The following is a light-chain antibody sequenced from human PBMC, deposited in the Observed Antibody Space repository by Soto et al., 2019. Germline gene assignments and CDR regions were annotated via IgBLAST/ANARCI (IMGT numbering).Light chain of an antibody. Sequence: IRMTQTPSAMYGNVGDRVTITFLASQGISDFLAWDQQKPGKVPKVLIYGASTLQLGVPSRFSGSGSGTDFTLTISSLQPEDVATYYCQKYDSAPWTFGQGTKVDI. CDR3: QKYDSAPWT. CDR1: QGISDF. J-gene: IGKJ1*01. V-gene: IGKV1-27*01. CDR2: GAS.